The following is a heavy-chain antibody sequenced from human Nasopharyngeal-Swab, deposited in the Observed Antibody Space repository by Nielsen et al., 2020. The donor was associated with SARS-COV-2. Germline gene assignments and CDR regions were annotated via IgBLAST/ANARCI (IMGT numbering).Heavy chain of an antibody. V-gene: IGHV1-69*06. D-gene: IGHD5-18*01. CDR2: IIPIFGTA. J-gene: IGHJ3*02. Sequence: WVRQAPGQGLEWMGGIIPIFGTANYAQKFQGRVTITADKSTSTAYMELSSLRSEDTAVYYCARDRAVDTHAFDIWGQGTMVTVS. CDR3: ARDRAVDTHAFDI.